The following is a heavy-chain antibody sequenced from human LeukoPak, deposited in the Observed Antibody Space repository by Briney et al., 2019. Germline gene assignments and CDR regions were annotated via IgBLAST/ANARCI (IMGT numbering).Heavy chain of an antibody. J-gene: IGHJ4*02. CDR2: TYYRSKWYN. CDR1: GDNVSSDNAA. CDR3: VRVLGYHWNLDY. V-gene: IGHV6-1*01. D-gene: IGHD1-20*01. Sequence: SQTLSLTCAISGDNVSSDNAAWNWIRQSPSRGLEWLGRTYYRSKWYNDYAESVKSRITINPDTSKNQFSLQLRSVGPDDTAVYYCVRVLGYHWNLDYWGQGTLVTVSS.